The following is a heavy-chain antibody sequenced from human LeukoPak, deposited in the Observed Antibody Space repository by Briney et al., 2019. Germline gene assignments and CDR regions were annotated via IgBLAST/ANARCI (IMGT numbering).Heavy chain of an antibody. D-gene: IGHD3-3*01. V-gene: IGHV3-7*03. CDR1: GFTFGKHW. Sequence: GGSLRLSCVASGFTFGKHWMSWVRQAPGKGLEWVANIKLDGSEKNYVDSVRGRFTISRDNTKSSLYLQMNSLRVEDTAVFYCARDQHDTWSRRGNFDSWGQGTLVIVSS. CDR2: IKLDGSEK. CDR3: ARDQHDTWSRRGNFDS. J-gene: IGHJ4*02.